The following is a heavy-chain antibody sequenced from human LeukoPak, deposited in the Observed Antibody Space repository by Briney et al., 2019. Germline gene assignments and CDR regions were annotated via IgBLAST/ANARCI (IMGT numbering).Heavy chain of an antibody. Sequence: GGSLRLSCAASGFTFSDYYMSWIRQAPGKGLEWVSYISSRSSYTKYADSVKGRFTISRDNAKNSLYLQMNSLRAEDTAVYYCARNYYYDSSGYYYPYYGMDVWDQGTTVTVSS. CDR3: ARNYYYDSSGYYYPYYGMDV. V-gene: IGHV3-11*03. CDR2: ISSRSSYT. J-gene: IGHJ6*02. D-gene: IGHD3-22*01. CDR1: GFTFSDYY.